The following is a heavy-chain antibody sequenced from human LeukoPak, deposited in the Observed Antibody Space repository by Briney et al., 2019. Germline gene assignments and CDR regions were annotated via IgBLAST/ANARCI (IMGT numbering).Heavy chain of an antibody. CDR2: IIPILGIA. J-gene: IGHJ4*02. CDR3: ARDDNWNDPG. D-gene: IGHD1-20*01. Sequence: SVKVSCKASGGTFSSYAISWVRQAPGQGLEWMGRIIPILGIANCAQKFQGRVTITADKSTSTAYMELSSLRSEDTAVYYCARDDNWNDPGWGQGTLVTVSS. V-gene: IGHV1-69*04. CDR1: GGTFSSYA.